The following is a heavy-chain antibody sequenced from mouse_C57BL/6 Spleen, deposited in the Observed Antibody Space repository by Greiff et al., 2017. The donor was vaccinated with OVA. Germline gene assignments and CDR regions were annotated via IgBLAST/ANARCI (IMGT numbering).Heavy chain of an antibody. CDR1: GYAFSSYW. CDR3: ARRGTLTVVGFDV. V-gene: IGHV1-80*01. J-gene: IGHJ1*03. CDR2: IYPGDGDT. D-gene: IGHD1-1*01. Sequence: QVQLQQSGAELVKPGASVKISCKASGYAFSSYWMNWVKQRPGKGLEWIGQIYPGDGDTNYNGKFKGKATLTADKSSSTAYMQLSSLTSEDSAVYFCARRGTLTVVGFDVWGTGTTVTVSS.